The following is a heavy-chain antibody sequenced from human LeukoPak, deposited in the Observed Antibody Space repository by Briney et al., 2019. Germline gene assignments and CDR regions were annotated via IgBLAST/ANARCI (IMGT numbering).Heavy chain of an antibody. J-gene: IGHJ5*02. CDR3: ARDTAYQLPTRFDP. D-gene: IGHD2-2*01. Sequence: PGGSLRLSCAASGFTFSSYWMSWVRQAPGKGLECVANIKQDGSEKYYVDSVKGRFTISRDNAKNSLYLQMNSLRAEDTAVYYCARDTAYQLPTRFDPWGQGTLVTVSS. CDR1: GFTFSSYW. CDR2: IKQDGSEK. V-gene: IGHV3-7*01.